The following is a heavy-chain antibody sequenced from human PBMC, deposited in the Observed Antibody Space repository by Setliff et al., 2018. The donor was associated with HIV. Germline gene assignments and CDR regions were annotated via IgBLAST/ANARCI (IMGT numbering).Heavy chain of an antibody. J-gene: IGHJ3*02. CDR3: AREHCSGGSCNGFDI. CDR1: GGSISTSNW. CDR2: IYISGTT. Sequence: PSETLSLTCTVSGGSISTSNWWGWIRQTPGKGLEWIAYIYISGTTNYNPSLKSRVTISLDTSRNQFSLKLGSVTAADTAMYYCAREHCSGGSCNGFDIWGQGTMVTVSS. D-gene: IGHD2-15*01. V-gene: IGHV4-4*09.